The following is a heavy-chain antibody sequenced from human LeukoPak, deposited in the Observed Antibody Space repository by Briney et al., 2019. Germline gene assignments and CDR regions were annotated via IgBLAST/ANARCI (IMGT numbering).Heavy chain of an antibody. J-gene: IGHJ4*02. CDR2: ISGSGGST. Sequence: GGSLRLSCAASGFTFSSYAMSWVRQAPGKGLEWVSAISGSGGSTYYADSVKGRFTISRDNSKNTLYLQMNSLRAEDTAVYYCASEALDRYCSSTSCSEFDYWGQGTLVTVSS. V-gene: IGHV3-23*01. CDR1: GFTFSSYA. D-gene: IGHD2-2*01. CDR3: ASEALDRYCSSTSCSEFDY.